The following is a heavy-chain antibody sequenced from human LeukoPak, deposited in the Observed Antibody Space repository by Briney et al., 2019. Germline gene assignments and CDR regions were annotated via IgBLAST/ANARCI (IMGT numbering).Heavy chain of an antibody. CDR3: ARPRLSHDGDSNNWFDP. J-gene: IGHJ5*02. Sequence: PSETLSLTCTVSGGSISSSSYYWGWIRQPPGKGLEWIGSIYYSGSTYYNPSLKSRVTISVDTSKNQFSLKLSSVTAADTAVYYCARPRLSHDGDSNNWFDPWGQGTLVTVSS. D-gene: IGHD4-23*01. V-gene: IGHV4-39*07. CDR2: IYYSGST. CDR1: GGSISSSSYY.